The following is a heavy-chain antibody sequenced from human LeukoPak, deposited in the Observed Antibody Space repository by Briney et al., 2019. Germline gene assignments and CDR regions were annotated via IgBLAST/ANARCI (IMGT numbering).Heavy chain of an antibody. CDR2: INGGGTT. D-gene: IGHD1-26*01. Sequence: GGSLRLSCAASGFTLNTYAMSWVRQAPGKGLEWVSGINGGGTTYYANSVKGRFTISRDTSKNTLDLQMNSLRVEDTAIYYCAKCLGPTETQFDYWGQGTLVTVSS. V-gene: IGHV3-23*01. CDR3: AKCLGPTETQFDY. CDR1: GFTLNTYA. J-gene: IGHJ4*02.